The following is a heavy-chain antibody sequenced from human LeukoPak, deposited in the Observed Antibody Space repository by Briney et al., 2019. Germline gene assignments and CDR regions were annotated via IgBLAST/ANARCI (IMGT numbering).Heavy chain of an antibody. CDR2: ISYDGSNK. Sequence: TGGSLRLSCAASGFTFSSYAMHWVRQAPGKGLEWVAVISYDGSNKYYADSVKGRFTISRDNSKNTLYLQMNSLRAEDTAVYYCAREGYGYKHYFDYWGQGTLVTVSS. J-gene: IGHJ4*02. CDR3: AREGYGYKHYFDY. CDR1: GFTFSSYA. V-gene: IGHV3-30*04. D-gene: IGHD5-24*01.